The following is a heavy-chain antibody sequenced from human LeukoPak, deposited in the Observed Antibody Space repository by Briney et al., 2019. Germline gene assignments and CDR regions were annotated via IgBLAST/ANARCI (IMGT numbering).Heavy chain of an antibody. CDR2: ISGSGART. J-gene: IGHJ4*02. CDR1: GFTFSSYA. Sequence: PGGSLRLSCAASGFTFSSYAMSWVRQAPGKGLEWVSVISGSGARTSYADSVKGRFTVSRDNSKNTLYLQMNSLRAEDTAVYYCAKAIVVVPAARGGYFDYWGQGTLVTVSS. V-gene: IGHV3-23*01. CDR3: AKAIVVVPAARGGYFDY. D-gene: IGHD2-2*01.